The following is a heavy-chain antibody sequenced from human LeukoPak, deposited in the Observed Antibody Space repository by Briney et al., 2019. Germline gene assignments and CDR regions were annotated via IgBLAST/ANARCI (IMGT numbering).Heavy chain of an antibody. CDR2: ISGSGGST. Sequence: GGSLRLSCAASGFTFSSYAMSWVRQAPGKGLEWVSAISGSGGSTYYADSVKGRFTISRDNSKNTLYLQMNSLRAEDTAVYYCAKDPYYYDSSGYFNYWGQGTLVTVSS. J-gene: IGHJ4*02. D-gene: IGHD3-22*01. V-gene: IGHV3-23*01. CDR3: AKDPYYYDSSGYFNY. CDR1: GFTFSSYA.